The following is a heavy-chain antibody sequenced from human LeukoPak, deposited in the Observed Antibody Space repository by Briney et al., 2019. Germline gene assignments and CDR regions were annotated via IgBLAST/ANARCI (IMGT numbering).Heavy chain of an antibody. CDR2: IYYSGST. D-gene: IGHD3/OR15-3a*01. J-gene: IGHJ3*02. V-gene: IGHV4-30-4*08. CDR1: GGSISSGDYY. CDR3: ARGGPRTQPSAFDI. Sequence: SETLSLTCTVSGGSISSGDYYWRWIRQTPGKGLEWIGYIYYSGSTYYNPSLKSRVTISVDTSKNQFSLKLSSVTAADTAVYYCARGGPRTQPSAFDIWGQGTMVTVSS.